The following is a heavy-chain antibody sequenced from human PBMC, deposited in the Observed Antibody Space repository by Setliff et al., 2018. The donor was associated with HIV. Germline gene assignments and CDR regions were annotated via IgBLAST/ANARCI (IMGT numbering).Heavy chain of an antibody. CDR1: GFTFSSYA. CDR2: ISGSGGST. CDR3: AKGRYSSGANYYYYYMDV. D-gene: IGHD6-19*01. V-gene: IGHV3-23*01. Sequence: GGSLRLSCAASGFTFSSYAMSWVRQAPGKGLEWVSAISGSGGSTYYADSVKGRFTISRDNSKNTPYLQMNSLRAEDTAVYYCAKGRYSSGANYYYYYMDVWGKGTTVTVS. J-gene: IGHJ6*03.